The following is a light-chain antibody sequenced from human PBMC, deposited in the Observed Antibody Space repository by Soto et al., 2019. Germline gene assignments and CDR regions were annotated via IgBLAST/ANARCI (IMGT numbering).Light chain of an antibody. Sequence: EIVLMQSPGTLSLSPGERATLSCRASQSVDSTYLTWYQQKPGQAPRLLIYGASGRATGVPDRFSGSGSGTDFTLTISRLEPEDFAVYFCQYYDSFRTFGQGTKVDIK. V-gene: IGKV3-20*01. CDR1: QSVDSTY. J-gene: IGKJ1*01. CDR2: GAS. CDR3: QYYDSFRT.